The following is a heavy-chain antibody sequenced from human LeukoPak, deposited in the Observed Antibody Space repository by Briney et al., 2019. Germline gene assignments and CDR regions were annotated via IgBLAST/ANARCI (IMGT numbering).Heavy chain of an antibody. CDR1: GGSIRSSY. D-gene: IGHD4-11*01. V-gene: IGHV4-59*08. Sequence: SETLSLTCTVSGGSIRSSYWSWIRQPPGKGLEWIGHIYYSGTTSGSTNYNPSLKSRVTISVDTSKNQFSLKLSSVTAADTAVYYCARHPGSYTKSYYFDYWGQGTLVTVSS. J-gene: IGHJ4*02. CDR2: IYYSGTTSGST. CDR3: ARHPGSYTKSYYFDY.